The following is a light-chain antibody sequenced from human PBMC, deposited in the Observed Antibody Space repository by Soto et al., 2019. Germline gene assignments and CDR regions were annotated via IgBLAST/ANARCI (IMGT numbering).Light chain of an antibody. J-gene: IGKJ5*01. CDR3: QQLNTLPFT. Sequence: DIQLTQSPSLLSASVGDRVTITCRASHDISTYLAWYRQKPGKAPKLMIYEASTLQSGVPSRFSGSGSGTEFTLTISGLLPEDFATYHCQQLNTLPFTFGQGTRLEI. CDR2: EAS. V-gene: IGKV1-9*01. CDR1: HDISTY.